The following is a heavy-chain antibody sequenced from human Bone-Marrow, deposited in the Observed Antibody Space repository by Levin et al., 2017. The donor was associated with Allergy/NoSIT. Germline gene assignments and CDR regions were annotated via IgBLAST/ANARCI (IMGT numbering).Heavy chain of an antibody. V-gene: IGHV2-5*02. CDR3: AHRHYDSGGFFDY. CDR1: GFSFNTAGVS. J-gene: IGHJ4*02. D-gene: IGHD3-22*01. CDR2: IYWDDDR. Sequence: SGPTLVKPTQTLTLTCTFSGFSFNTAGVSVGWIRQPPGKAPEWLALIYWDDDRRYSSSLKNRPTVTKDTSKNQVVLTMTNMEPVDRAPYYGAHRHYDSGGFFDYWGQGILVTVSS.